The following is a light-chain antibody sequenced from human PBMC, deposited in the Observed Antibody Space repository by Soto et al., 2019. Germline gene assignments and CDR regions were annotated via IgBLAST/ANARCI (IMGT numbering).Light chain of an antibody. CDR3: QHYDNYSGT. J-gene: IGKJ1*01. CDR1: QTISSW. Sequence: TKVNNTPSAGRGAVKDCVTLPCRASQTISSWLAWYQQKPGKAPKLLIYKASTLKSGVPSRFSGSGSGTDFTLTISSLQPDDFATYYCQHYDNYSGTFGQGTKVDIK. CDR2: KAS. V-gene: IGKV1-5*03.